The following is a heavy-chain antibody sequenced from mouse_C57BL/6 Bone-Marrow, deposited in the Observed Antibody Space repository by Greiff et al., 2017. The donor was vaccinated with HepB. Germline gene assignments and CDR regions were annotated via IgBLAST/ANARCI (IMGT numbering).Heavy chain of an antibody. D-gene: IGHD2-5*01. J-gene: IGHJ4*01. Sequence: EVMLVESGGGLVQPGGSLKLSCAASGFTFSDYYMYWVRQTPEKRLEWVAYISNGGGSTYYPDTVKGRVTISRDNAKNTLYLQMSRLKSEDTAMYYCARRDYSNYAYAMDYWGQGTSVTVSS. CDR1: GFTFSDYY. CDR2: ISNGGGST. CDR3: ARRDYSNYAYAMDY. V-gene: IGHV5-12*01.